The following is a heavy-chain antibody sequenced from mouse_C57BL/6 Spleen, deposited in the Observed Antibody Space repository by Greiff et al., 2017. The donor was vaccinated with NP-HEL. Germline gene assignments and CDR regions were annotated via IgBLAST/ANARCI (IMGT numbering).Heavy chain of an antibody. Sequence: VQLKQSGPELVKPGASVKMSCKASGYTFTDYNMHWVKQSHGKSLEWIGYINPNNGGTSYNQKFKGKATLTVNKSSSTAYMELRSLTSEDSAVYYCARGGYYGSISWFAYWGQGTLVTVSA. V-gene: IGHV1-22*01. CDR1: GYTFTDYN. CDR3: ARGGYYGSISWFAY. D-gene: IGHD1-1*01. J-gene: IGHJ3*01. CDR2: INPNNGGT.